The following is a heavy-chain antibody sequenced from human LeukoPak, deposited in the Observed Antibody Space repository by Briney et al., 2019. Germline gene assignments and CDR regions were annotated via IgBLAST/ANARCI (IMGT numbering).Heavy chain of an antibody. J-gene: IGHJ4*02. CDR3: ARDRDKLVLRYFDWLLGY. Sequence: ASVTVSCTASGYTFTSYYMHWVRQAPGQGLEWMGIINPSGGSTSYAQKFQGRVTMTRDTSTSTVYMELSSLRSEDTAVYYCARDRDKLVLRYFDWLLGYWGQGTLVTVSS. V-gene: IGHV1-46*01. CDR1: GYTFTSYY. CDR2: INPSGGST. D-gene: IGHD3-9*01.